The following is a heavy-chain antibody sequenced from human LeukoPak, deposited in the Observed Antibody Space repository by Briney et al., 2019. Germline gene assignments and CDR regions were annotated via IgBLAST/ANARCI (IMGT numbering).Heavy chain of an antibody. D-gene: IGHD3-9*01. CDR1: GFTVSSNY. Sequence: GGSLRLSCAASGFTVSSNYMSWVRQAPGKGLGWGSVIYSGGSTYYADSVKGRFTISRDNSKNTLYLQMNSLRAEDTAVYYCARDRNYDILTGYYYYFDEWGQGTLVTVSS. CDR3: ARDRNYDILTGYYYYFDE. V-gene: IGHV3-66*02. J-gene: IGHJ4*02. CDR2: IYSGGST.